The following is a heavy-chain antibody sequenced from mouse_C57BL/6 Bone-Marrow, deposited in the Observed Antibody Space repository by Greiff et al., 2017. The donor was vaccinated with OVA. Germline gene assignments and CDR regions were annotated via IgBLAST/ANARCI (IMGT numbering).Heavy chain of an antibody. CDR1: GYTFTDYY. CDR3: ARCDYGRSDWYFDV. CDR2: IYPGSGNT. J-gene: IGHJ1*03. D-gene: IGHD1-1*01. V-gene: IGHV1-76*01. Sequence: VQLQQSGAELVRPGASVKLSCKASGYTFTDYYINWVKQRPGQGLEWIARIYPGSGNTYYNEKFKGKATLTAETSSSPAYKQLSILTLEDSAVYFGARCDYGRSDWYFDVWGKGTTLTVSS.